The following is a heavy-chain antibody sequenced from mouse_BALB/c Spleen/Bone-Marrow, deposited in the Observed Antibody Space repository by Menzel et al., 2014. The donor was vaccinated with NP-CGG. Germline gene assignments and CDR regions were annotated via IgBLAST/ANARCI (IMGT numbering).Heavy chain of an antibody. V-gene: IGHV1-7*01. J-gene: IGHJ2*01. Sequence: QVQLKDSGAELAKPGASVKMSCKASGYRLTSYWMHWVKQRPGQGLEWIGYINPSSGYTEDNQKFKDKAALTADKSSSTAYMQLSSLTSEDSAVYYCARGYYDLDYWGQGTTLTVSS. CDR1: GYRLTSYW. CDR3: ARGYYDLDY. CDR2: INPSSGYT. D-gene: IGHD2-4*01.